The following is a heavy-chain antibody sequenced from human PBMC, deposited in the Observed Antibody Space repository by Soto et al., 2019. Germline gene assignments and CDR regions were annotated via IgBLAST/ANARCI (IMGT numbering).Heavy chain of an antibody. V-gene: IGHV4-30-4*01. Sequence: PSETLSLTCSVSGGSINSGESYWNWIRQPPGQGLEWIGFIYYSGGAYYNPSLKSRLTLSVDTSKNQFSLKLSSVTAADTAVYYCARDTTHQSYRYYYYGVDVWGQGTTVTVSS. CDR1: GGSINSGESY. D-gene: IGHD3-16*02. CDR2: IYYSGGA. J-gene: IGHJ6*02. CDR3: ARDTTHQSYRYYYYGVDV.